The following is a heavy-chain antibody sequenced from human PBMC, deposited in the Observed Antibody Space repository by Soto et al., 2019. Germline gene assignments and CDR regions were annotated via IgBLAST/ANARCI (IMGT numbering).Heavy chain of an antibody. Sequence: GGSLRLSCAASGFTFSSYAMSWVRQAPGKGLEWVSAISGSGGSTYYADSVKGRFTISRDNSKNTLYLQMNSLRAEDTAVYYCAKDWGYCSSTSCPGNWFDPWGQGTLVTVSS. CDR1: GFTFSSYA. CDR3: AKDWGYCSSTSCPGNWFDP. J-gene: IGHJ5*02. CDR2: ISGSGGST. D-gene: IGHD2-2*01. V-gene: IGHV3-23*01.